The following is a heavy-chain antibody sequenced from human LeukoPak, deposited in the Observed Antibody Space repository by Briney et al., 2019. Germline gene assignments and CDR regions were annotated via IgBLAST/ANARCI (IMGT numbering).Heavy chain of an antibody. CDR3: ARDPGIAVAGEHYYYYGMDV. J-gene: IGHJ6*02. Sequence: GGSLRLSCEASGFTFSNYGMTWVRKAPGKGLEWVSSVSGSGGSTHYADSVKGRFTISRDNSKNTLYLQMNSLRAEDTAVYYCARDPGIAVAGEHYYYYGMDVWGQGTTVTVSS. V-gene: IGHV3-23*01. CDR2: VSGSGGST. D-gene: IGHD6-19*01. CDR1: GFTFSNYG.